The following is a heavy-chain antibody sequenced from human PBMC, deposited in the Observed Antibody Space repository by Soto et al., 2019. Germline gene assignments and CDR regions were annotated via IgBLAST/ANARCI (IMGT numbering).Heavy chain of an antibody. Sequence: SETLSLAFAVYWGCVSGCYVAWVRQTPGTGLEWIGEINHSGSTNYNPSLKSRVTISVDTSKNQFSLKLTSVTAADTAVYYCARDKITGLFDYWGQGTLVTVSS. V-gene: IGHV4-34*01. CDR1: WGCVSGCY. J-gene: IGHJ4*02. D-gene: IGHD2-8*02. CDR3: ARDKITGLFDY. CDR2: INHSGST.